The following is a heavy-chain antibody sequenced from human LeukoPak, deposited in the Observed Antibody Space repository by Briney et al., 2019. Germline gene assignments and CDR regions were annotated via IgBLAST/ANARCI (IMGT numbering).Heavy chain of an antibody. CDR1: GFTFDDYG. CDR3: ASFLGYCSSVRCYGAFDI. J-gene: IGHJ3*02. CDR2: TNWNGGST. Sequence: TGGSLRLSCAASGFTFDDYGMSWVRQAPGKGLEWVSGTNWNGGSTGYADSVKGRFTISRDNAKNSLYLQMNSLSAEDTALYYCASFLGYCSSVRCYGAFDIWGQGTMVTVSS. V-gene: IGHV3-20*04. D-gene: IGHD2-2*01.